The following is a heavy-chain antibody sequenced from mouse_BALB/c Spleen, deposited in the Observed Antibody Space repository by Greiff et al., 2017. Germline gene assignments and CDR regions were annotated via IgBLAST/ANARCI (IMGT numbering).Heavy chain of an antibody. CDR1: GYTFTSYW. CDR3: AYYYNNAMDY. Sequence: QVQLKQSGAELARPGASVKLSCKASGYTFTSYWMQWVKQRPGQGLEWIGAIYPGDGDTRYTQKFKGKATLTADKSSSTAYMQLSSLASEDSAVYYCAYYYNNAMDYWGQGTSVTVSS. J-gene: IGHJ4*01. D-gene: IGHD1-1*01. CDR2: IYPGDGDT. V-gene: IGHV1-87*01.